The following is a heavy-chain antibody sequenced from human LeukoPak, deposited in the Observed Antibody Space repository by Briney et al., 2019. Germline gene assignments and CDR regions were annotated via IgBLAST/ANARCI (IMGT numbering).Heavy chain of an antibody. CDR2: IWNDGSNK. Sequence: QTGGSLRLSCAASGFTFSSYEMHWVRQAPGKGLEWVAVIWNDGSNKYYADSVKGRFTISRDNSKNTLFLQMNSLRVEDTAVYSCARASGPFDYWGQGTLVTVSS. CDR1: GFTFSSYE. CDR3: ARASGPFDY. J-gene: IGHJ4*02. V-gene: IGHV3-33*08. D-gene: IGHD3-10*01.